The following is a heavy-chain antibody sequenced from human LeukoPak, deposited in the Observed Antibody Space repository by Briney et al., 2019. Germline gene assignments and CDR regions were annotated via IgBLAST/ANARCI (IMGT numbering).Heavy chain of an antibody. D-gene: IGHD4-17*01. CDR1: GFTFSSYT. CDR2: ISGSGRST. Sequence: PGGSLRLSCAASGFTFSSYTLTWVRQAPGKGLEWVSAISGSGRSTFYADSVKGRFTISRDNSKNTLYLQMNSPRAEDTAVYYCAKEGGDYLHYFDYWGQGTLVTVSS. V-gene: IGHV3-23*01. CDR3: AKEGGDYLHYFDY. J-gene: IGHJ4*02.